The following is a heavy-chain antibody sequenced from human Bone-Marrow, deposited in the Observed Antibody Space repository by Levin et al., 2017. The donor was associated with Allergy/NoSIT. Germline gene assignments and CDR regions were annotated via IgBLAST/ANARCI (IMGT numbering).Heavy chain of an antibody. J-gene: IGHJ6*02. V-gene: IGHV3-49*04. CDR2: IRSKAYGGTT. D-gene: IGHD3-16*01. CDR1: GFTFGDYA. Sequence: GESLKISCPASGFTFGDYAMSWVRQAPGKGLEWVGFIRSKAYGGTTEYAASVKGRFTISRDDSKSIAYLQMNSLKTEDTAVYYCTRDLGGDYYYYGMDVWGQGTTVTVSS. CDR3: TRDLGGDYYYYGMDV.